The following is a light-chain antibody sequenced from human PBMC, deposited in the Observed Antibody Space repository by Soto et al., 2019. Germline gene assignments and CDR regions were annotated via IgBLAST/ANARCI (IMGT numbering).Light chain of an antibody. CDR1: QGISSY. CDR3: QQLNSYPLT. CDR2: AAS. Sequence: DIQLTQSPSFLSASVGDRVTITCRASQGISSYLAWYQQQPGKAPKLLIYAASTSQSGVPSRFSGSGSGTEFTLTISILQPEDFATYYCQQLNSYPLTFGQGTKVEI. J-gene: IGKJ1*01. V-gene: IGKV1-9*01.